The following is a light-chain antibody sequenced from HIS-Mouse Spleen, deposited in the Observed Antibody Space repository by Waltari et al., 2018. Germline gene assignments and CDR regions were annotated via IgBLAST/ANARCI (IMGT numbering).Light chain of an antibody. CDR2: YVS. V-gene: IGLV2-14*03. Sequence: QSALTQPASVSGSPGQSITISCTGTSRDVGGYNYVSWYQQHPGKAPKLMIYYVSNRPSGVSSRFSGSKSGNTASLTISGLQAEDEADYYCSSYTSSSPLVFGGGTKLTVL. J-gene: IGLJ2*01. CDR1: SRDVGGYNY. CDR3: SSYTSSSPLV.